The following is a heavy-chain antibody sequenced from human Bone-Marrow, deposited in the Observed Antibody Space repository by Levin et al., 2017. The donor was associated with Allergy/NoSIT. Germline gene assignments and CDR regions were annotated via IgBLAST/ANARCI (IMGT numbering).Heavy chain of an antibody. V-gene: IGHV4-59*01. CDR1: GDSFGTYY. CDR3: ARSSKGHYDAFDI. D-gene: IGHD3-3*02. CDR2: ISNTGSA. J-gene: IGHJ3*02. Sequence: KSSETLSLTCIVSGDSFGTYYWSWIRQPSGKGLEWIGYISNTGSATYNPSLKSRLTISLDTSNNQFSLKLSSVTTMDTAVYYCARSSKGHYDAFDIWGQGTMVTVSS.